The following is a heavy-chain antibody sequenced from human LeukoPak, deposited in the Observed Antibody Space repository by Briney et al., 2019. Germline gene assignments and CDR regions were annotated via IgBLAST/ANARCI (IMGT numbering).Heavy chain of an antibody. CDR3: ARGEPVDY. V-gene: IGHV4-59*01. CDR1: GDSISTYY. Sequence: SETLSLTCTVSGDSISTYYWSWIRQSPGKGLEWIGYSYYSGITSYNPSLKGRVTMSVDESKNQLSLKVSSVTAADTAVYYCARGEPVDYWGQGTLVTVSS. CDR2: SYYSGIT. J-gene: IGHJ4*02. D-gene: IGHD1-14*01.